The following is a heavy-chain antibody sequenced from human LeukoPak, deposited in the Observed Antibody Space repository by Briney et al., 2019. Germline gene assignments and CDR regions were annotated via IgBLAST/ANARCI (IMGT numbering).Heavy chain of an antibody. CDR1: GYSISSGYY. J-gene: IGHJ6*03. CDR2: IYHSGST. Sequence: SETLSLTCTVSGYSISSGYYWGWIRQPPGKGLEWIGSIYHSGSTYYNPSLMSRVTISVDTSKNQFSLKVNSVTAADTALYYCARGDCSSTICYSPMDVWGKGTTVTVSS. V-gene: IGHV4-38-2*02. D-gene: IGHD2-2*01. CDR3: ARGDCSSTICYSPMDV.